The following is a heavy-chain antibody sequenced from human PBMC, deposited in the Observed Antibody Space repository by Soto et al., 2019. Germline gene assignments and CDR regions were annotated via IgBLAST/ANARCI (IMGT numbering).Heavy chain of an antibody. CDR2: FDPEDGET. CDR1: GHTLTELS. CDR3: AATFSGSYFATTLDY. J-gene: IGHJ4*02. Sequence: ASVKVSCTVSGHTLTELSMHWVRQAPGKGLEWMGGFDPEDGETIYAQKFQGRVTMTEGTSTDTAYMELRSLRSDDTAVYYCAATFSGSYFATTLDYWGQGTLVTVSS. D-gene: IGHD1-26*01. V-gene: IGHV1-24*01.